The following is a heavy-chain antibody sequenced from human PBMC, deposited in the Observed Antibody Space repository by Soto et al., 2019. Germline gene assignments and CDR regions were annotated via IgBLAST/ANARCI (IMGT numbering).Heavy chain of an antibody. CDR1: GYTFTSYG. CDR2: ISAYNCNT. CDR3: AIVITRTEDAFDI. J-gene: IGHJ3*02. D-gene: IGHD3-10*01. V-gene: IGHV1-18*04. Sequence: QVQLVQSGAEVKKPGASVKVSCKASGYTFTSYGISWVRQAPGQGLEWMGWISAYNCNTNYAQKLQGRVTMTTVMHTSTVYLDLRMLISDDTSVYYCAIVITRTEDAFDIWVQGTMVTVSS.